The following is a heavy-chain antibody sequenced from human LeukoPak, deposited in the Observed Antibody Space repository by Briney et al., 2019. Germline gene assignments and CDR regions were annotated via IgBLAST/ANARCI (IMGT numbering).Heavy chain of an antibody. Sequence: PGGSLRLSCAASGFTFSNYAITWVRQAPGKGLEWVSAISGSGGRTNYADSVQGRFIISRDNSDNTLYLQMNSLRAEDTAVYYCAKDLKGSGWIKFDFWGQGILVTVSS. V-gene: IGHV3-23*01. CDR2: ISGSGGRT. D-gene: IGHD6-19*01. J-gene: IGHJ4*02. CDR1: GFTFSNYA. CDR3: AKDLKGSGWIKFDF.